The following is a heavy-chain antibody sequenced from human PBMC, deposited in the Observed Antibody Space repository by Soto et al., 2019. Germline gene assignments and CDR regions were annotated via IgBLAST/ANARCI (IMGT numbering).Heavy chain of an antibody. CDR2: TYTSGST. CDR1: EGTIGGFG. Sequence: PSEILSVTWTVSEGTIGGFGCRWIRKQQRPGKGLDWIGYTYTSGSTNYNPSLKSRVTMSVDTSKNQFSLKLSSVTAADTAVYYCARTGAAPDCSGGSCYPLDYYYGMDVWGQGTTLTVPS. CDR3: ARTGAAPDCSGGSCYPLDYYYGMDV. J-gene: IGHJ6*02. D-gene: IGHD2-15*01. V-gene: IGHV4-4*09.